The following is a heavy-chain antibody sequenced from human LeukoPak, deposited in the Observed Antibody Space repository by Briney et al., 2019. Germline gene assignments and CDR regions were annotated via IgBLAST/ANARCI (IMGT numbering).Heavy chain of an antibody. CDR1: GGSISSSSYH. CDR3: ARGVIAAGGNDFDY. Sequence: SETLSLTCTVSGGSISSSSYHWGWIRQPPGKGLEWIGSMYYSGTTYYNPSLKSRITMSVDTSKNQLSLKVISVTAADTAVYYCARGVIAAGGNDFDYWGQGTLVTVSS. D-gene: IGHD6-13*01. V-gene: IGHV4-39*07. J-gene: IGHJ4*02. CDR2: MYYSGTT.